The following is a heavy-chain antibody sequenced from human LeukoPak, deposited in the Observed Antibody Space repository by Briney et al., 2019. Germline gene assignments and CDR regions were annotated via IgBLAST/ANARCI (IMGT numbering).Heavy chain of an antibody. Sequence: SETLSLTCTVSGYSISSGYYWGWIRQPPGQGLEWIGSIYHSGSTFYNPSLKSRVTISLDTSKNQFSLKLSSVTAADTAVYYCARRTGDYVPFDYWGQGTLVTVSS. D-gene: IGHD4-17*01. CDR2: IYHSGST. CDR3: ARRTGDYVPFDY. V-gene: IGHV4-38-2*02. J-gene: IGHJ4*02. CDR1: GYSISSGYY.